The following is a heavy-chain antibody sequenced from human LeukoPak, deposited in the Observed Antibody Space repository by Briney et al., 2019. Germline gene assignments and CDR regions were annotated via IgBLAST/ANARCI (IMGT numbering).Heavy chain of an antibody. Sequence: GGSLRLSRAASGFTFDDYAMHWVRQAPGKGLEGVSLISWDGGSTYYADSVKGRFTISRDDSKNSLYLQMNSLRAEDTALYYCAKDRRPYYDFWSGYYQIDYWGQGTLVTVSS. CDR1: GFTFDDYA. CDR2: ISWDGGST. V-gene: IGHV3-43D*03. J-gene: IGHJ4*02. D-gene: IGHD3-3*01. CDR3: AKDRRPYYDFWSGYYQIDY.